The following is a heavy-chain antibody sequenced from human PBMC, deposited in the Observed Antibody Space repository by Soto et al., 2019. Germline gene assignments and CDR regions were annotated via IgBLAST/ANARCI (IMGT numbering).Heavy chain of an antibody. CDR1: GGSISSGDYY. J-gene: IGHJ3*02. D-gene: IGHD3-22*01. CDR2: IYYSGST. Sequence: PSETLSLTCTVSGGSISSGDYYWSWIRQPPGKGLEWIGYIYYSGSTYYNPSLKSRVTISVDTSKNQFSLKLSSVTAADTAVYYCARDVRTDYYDSSHHDALDIWGQGTMVTVSS. V-gene: IGHV4-30-4*01. CDR3: ARDVRTDYYDSSHHDALDI.